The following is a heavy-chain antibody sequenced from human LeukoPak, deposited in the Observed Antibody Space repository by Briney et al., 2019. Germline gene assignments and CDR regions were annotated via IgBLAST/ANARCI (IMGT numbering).Heavy chain of an antibody. D-gene: IGHD3-9*01. CDR1: GGSFGGYY. J-gene: IGHJ4*02. CDR3: ARGGLRYFDWLLFDY. CDR2: INHSGST. V-gene: IGHV4-34*01. Sequence: PSETLSLTCAVYGGSFGGYYWSWIRQPPGKGLEWIGEINHSGSTNYNPSLKSRVTISVDTSKNQFSLKLSSVTAADTAVYYCARGGLRYFDWLLFDYWGQGTLVTVSS.